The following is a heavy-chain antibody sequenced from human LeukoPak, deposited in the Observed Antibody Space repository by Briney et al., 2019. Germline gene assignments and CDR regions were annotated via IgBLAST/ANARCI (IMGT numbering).Heavy chain of an antibody. CDR3: ARDGGIYDYVWGSYSHLDC. Sequence: ASVKVSCKASGGTFSSYAISWVRQAPGQGLEWMGRIIPILGIANYAQKFQGRVTITADKSTSTAYMELSSLRSEDTAVYYCARDGGIYDYVWGSYSHLDCWGQGTLVTVSS. V-gene: IGHV1-69*04. J-gene: IGHJ4*02. CDR2: IIPILGIA. CDR1: GGTFSSYA. D-gene: IGHD3-16*01.